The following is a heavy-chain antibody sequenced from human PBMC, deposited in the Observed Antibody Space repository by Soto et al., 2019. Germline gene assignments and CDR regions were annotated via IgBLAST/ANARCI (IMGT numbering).Heavy chain of an antibody. CDR2: IYYSGST. CDR3: ARLEGLATISYYFDF. V-gene: IGHV4-39*01. CDR1: GGSISSGGYY. Sequence: SETLSLTCTVSGGSISSGGYYWSWIRQHPGKGLEWIGCIYYSGSTYYNPSLKSRVTISVDTSRNQFSLKLSSVTAADSAVYFCARLEGLATISYYFDFWGPGALVTVSS. D-gene: IGHD3-9*01. J-gene: IGHJ4*02.